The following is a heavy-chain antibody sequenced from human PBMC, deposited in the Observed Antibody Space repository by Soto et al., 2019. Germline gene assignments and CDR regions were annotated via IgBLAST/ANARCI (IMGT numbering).Heavy chain of an antibody. CDR1: GFTFSSYA. CDR2: ISGSGGST. D-gene: IGHD3-22*01. V-gene: IGHV3-23*01. J-gene: IGHJ4*02. CDR3: AKERDSGMIVVVPHYFDY. Sequence: GGSLRLSCAASGFTFSSYAMSWVRQAPGKGLEWVSAISGSGGSTYYADSVKGRFTISRDNSKNTLYLQMNSLRAEDTAVYYCAKERDSGMIVVVPHYFDYWGQGTLVTVSS.